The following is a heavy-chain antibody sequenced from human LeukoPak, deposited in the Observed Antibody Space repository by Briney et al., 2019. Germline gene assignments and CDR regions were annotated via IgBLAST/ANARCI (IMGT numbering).Heavy chain of an antibody. CDR2: INNDGSST. Sequence: GGSLRLSCAASGFFFSDHWMHWVRQAPGKGLVWLSRINNDGSSTIYADSVKGRFTFSRDNAENTLFLEMSSLRVEDTAVYYCVRERNNFWSGHHSIFDSWGQGTLVTVSS. CDR3: VRERNNFWSGHHSIFDS. D-gene: IGHD3-3*01. V-gene: IGHV3-74*01. CDR1: GFFFSDHW. J-gene: IGHJ4*02.